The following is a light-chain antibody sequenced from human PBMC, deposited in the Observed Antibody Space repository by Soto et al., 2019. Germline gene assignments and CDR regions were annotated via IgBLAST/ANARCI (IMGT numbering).Light chain of an antibody. CDR3: CSYAGSYV. CDR1: SSDVGGYNY. Sequence: QSVLTQPRSVSGSPGQSVTISCTGTSSDVGGYNYVSWYQQHPGKAPKLMIYDVSKRPSGVPDRFSGSKSGNTASLTISGLQAEDEADYYCCSYAGSYVFGTGTKPTVL. CDR2: DVS. J-gene: IGLJ1*01. V-gene: IGLV2-11*01.